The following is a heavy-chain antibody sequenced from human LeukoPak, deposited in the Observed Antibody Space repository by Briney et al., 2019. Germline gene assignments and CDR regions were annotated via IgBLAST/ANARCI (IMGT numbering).Heavy chain of an antibody. Sequence: ASETLFLTCTVPGYSISNGYYWGCMRQPPGEGLEWLGRLYHSGSTYYNPSIKRRVTISVDTSKNHVSLKLRSVTAADTAVYYCARRRLGDTAMWQVVDYWGQGTLVTVSS. V-gene: IGHV4-38-2*02. CDR2: LYHSGST. J-gene: IGHJ4*02. CDR1: GYSISNGYY. D-gene: IGHD5-18*01. CDR3: ARRRLGDTAMWQVVDY.